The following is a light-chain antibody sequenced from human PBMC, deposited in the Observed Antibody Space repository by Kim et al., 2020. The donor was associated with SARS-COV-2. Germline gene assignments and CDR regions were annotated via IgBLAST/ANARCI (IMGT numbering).Light chain of an antibody. J-gene: IGLJ2*01. Sequence: QSVLTQPPSVSGAPGQRVTISCTGSSSNIGAGYDVHWYQQLPGTAPKLLIYGNSIRPSGVPDRFSGSKSGTSASLAITGLQAEDEADYYCQSYDSSLSGFVFGGGTQLTVL. CDR1: SSNIGAGYD. CDR3: QSYDSSLSGFV. CDR2: GNS. V-gene: IGLV1-40*01.